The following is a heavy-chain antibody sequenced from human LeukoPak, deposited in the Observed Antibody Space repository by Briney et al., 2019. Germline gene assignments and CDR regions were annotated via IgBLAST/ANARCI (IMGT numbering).Heavy chain of an antibody. CDR3: ARDGTYYYDSSGPIAYFDY. CDR1: GFTFSSYG. CDR2: ISYDGSNK. V-gene: IGHV3-30*03. J-gene: IGHJ4*02. D-gene: IGHD3-22*01. Sequence: GRSLRLSCAASGFTFSSYGMHWVRQAPGKGLEWVAVISYDGSNKYYADSVKGRFTISRDNSKNTLYLQMNSLRAEDTAVYYCARDGTYYYDSSGPIAYFDYWGQGTLVTVSS.